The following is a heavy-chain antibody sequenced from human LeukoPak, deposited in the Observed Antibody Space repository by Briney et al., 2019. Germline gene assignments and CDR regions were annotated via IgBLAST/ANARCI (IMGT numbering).Heavy chain of an antibody. V-gene: IGHV3-11*01. D-gene: IGHD4-23*01. CDR1: GFTFSDYY. Sequence: PGGSLRLSCAASGFTFSDYYMSWIRQAPGKGLEWVSYISSSGSTIYYADSVKGRFTISRDNAKNSLYLQMNSLRAEDTALYYCAKDNYGGNSLRYFDYWGQGTLVTVSS. CDR2: ISSSGSTI. CDR3: AKDNYGGNSLRYFDY. J-gene: IGHJ4*02.